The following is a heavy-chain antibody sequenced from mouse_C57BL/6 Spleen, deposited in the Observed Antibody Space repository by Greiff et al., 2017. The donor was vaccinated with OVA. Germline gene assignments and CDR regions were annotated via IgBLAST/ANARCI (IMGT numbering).Heavy chain of an antibody. CDR1: GYTFTSYW. CDR2: IAPSDSYT. V-gene: IGHV1-69*01. Sequence: QVQLQQPGAELVMPGASVKLSCKASGYTFTSYWMHWVQQRPGQGLEWIGEIAPSDSYTNYNQQFKGKSTLTVDKSSSTSYMQLSSLTSEDTAVYYCACHHETSLDYWGQGTTLTVS. CDR3: ACHHETSLDY. J-gene: IGHJ2*01.